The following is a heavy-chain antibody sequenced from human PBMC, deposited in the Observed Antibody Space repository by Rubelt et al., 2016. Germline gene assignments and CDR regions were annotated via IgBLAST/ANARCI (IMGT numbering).Heavy chain of an antibody. CDR3: ARMRNSPGIYYYGMDV. D-gene: IGHD1-14*01. CDR2: GNT. Sequence: GNTNYAQKFQGRVTMTRNTSISTAYMELSSLRSDDTAVYYCARMRNSPGIYYYGMDVWGQGTTVTVSS. V-gene: IGHV1-8*01. J-gene: IGHJ6*02.